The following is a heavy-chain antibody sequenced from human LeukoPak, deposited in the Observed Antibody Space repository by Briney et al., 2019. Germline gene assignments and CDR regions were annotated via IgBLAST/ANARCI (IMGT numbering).Heavy chain of an antibody. V-gene: IGHV3-72*01. J-gene: IGHJ4*02. CDR2: TRNKANSYTT. CDR1: GGSFSDHY. Sequence: LSLTCAVYGGSFSDHYMDWVRQAPGKGLEWVGRTRNKANSYTTEYAASVKGRFTISRDDSKNSLYLQMNSLKTEDTAVYYCARVRSGSLDYWGQGTLVTVSS. D-gene: IGHD1-26*01. CDR3: ARVRSGSLDY.